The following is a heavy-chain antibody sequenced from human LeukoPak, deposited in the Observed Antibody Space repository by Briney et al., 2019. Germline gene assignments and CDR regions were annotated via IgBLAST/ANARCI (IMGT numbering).Heavy chain of an antibody. D-gene: IGHD2-15*01. Sequence: GESLKISCKGSGYSFTSYWIGWVRQMPGRGLEWMGIVYPGDSETRYSPSFQDQVTISADKSINTAYLQWSSLRASDTAIYYCARRERYCSGGSCYSIPQIDYWGQGTLVTVSS. J-gene: IGHJ4*02. CDR3: ARRERYCSGGSCYSIPQIDY. CDR2: VYPGDSET. CDR1: GYSFTSYW. V-gene: IGHV5-51*01.